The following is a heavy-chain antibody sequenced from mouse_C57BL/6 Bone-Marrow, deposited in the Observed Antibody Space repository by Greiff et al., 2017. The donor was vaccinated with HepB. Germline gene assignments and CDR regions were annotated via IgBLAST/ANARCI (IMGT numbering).Heavy chain of an antibody. CDR3: ARVYYYGSSYRYFDY. CDR2: IRNKANGYTT. D-gene: IGHD1-1*01. J-gene: IGHJ2*01. Sequence: EVKLMESGGGLVQPGGSLSLSCAASGFTFTDYYMSWVRQPPGKALEWLGFIRNKANGYTTEYSASVKGRFTISRDNSQSILYLQMNALRAEDSATYYCARVYYYGSSYRYFDYWGQGTTLTVSS. CDR1: GFTFTDYY. V-gene: IGHV7-3*01.